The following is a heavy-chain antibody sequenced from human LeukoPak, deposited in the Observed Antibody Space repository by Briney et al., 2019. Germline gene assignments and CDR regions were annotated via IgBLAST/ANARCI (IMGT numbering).Heavy chain of an antibody. CDR2: IYYSGST. J-gene: IGHJ4*02. CDR3: ARGQYSSSWTFYFDY. Sequence: PSQTLSLTCTVSGGSISSGGYYWSWIRRHPGKGLEWIGYIYYSGSTYYHPSLKSRVTISVDTSKNQFSLKLSSVTAADTAVYYCARGQYSSSWTFYFDYWGQGTLVTVSS. V-gene: IGHV4-31*03. D-gene: IGHD6-13*01. CDR1: GGSISSGGYY.